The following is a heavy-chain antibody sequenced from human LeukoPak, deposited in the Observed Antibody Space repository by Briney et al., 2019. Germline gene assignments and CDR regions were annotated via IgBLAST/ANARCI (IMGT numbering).Heavy chain of an antibody. CDR1: GFTFSSYS. D-gene: IGHD3-10*01. Sequence: GGSLRLSCAASGFTFSSYSMHWVRQAPGKGLEYVSAISSNGGSTYYANSVKGRFIISRDNSKNTLYLQMGSLRAEDMAVYYCARDLGGPSWFDPWGQGTLVTVSS. J-gene: IGHJ5*02. CDR3: ARDLGGPSWFDP. V-gene: IGHV3-64*01. CDR2: ISSNGGST.